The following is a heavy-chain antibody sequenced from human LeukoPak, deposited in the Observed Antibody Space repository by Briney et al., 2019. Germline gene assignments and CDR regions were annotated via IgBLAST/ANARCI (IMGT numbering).Heavy chain of an antibody. CDR2: IWYDVSNG. Sequence: GGSLRLSCAASGFPFSNYGMHWVRQAPGKGLEWVVVIWYDVSNGYYADSVKGRFTISRDNSKNSLYLEMNSLSAEDTAVYYCARGYSSGWFDYWGQGTLVTASS. D-gene: IGHD6-19*01. CDR1: GFPFSNYG. J-gene: IGHJ4*02. V-gene: IGHV3-33*08. CDR3: ARGYSSGWFDY.